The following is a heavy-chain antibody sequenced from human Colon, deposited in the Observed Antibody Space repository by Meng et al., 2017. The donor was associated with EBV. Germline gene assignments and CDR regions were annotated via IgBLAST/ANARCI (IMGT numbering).Heavy chain of an antibody. D-gene: IGHD6-19*01. CDR3: ARVSSGWDYFDY. CDR2: IYYSGST. J-gene: IGHJ4*02. V-gene: IGHV4-31*03. CDR1: GGSVSSGGYY. Sequence: VRLQESGPVMLKPSQTPSLTCTVSGGSVSSGGYYWTWIRQHPGKGLEWFGHIYYSGSTFYNPSLKRRVIISIDTSKNQFSLNLRSVTAADTAVYYCARVSSGWDYFDYWGQGTLVTVSS.